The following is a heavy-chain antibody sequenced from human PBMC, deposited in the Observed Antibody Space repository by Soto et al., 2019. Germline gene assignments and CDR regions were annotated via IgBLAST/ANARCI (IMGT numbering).Heavy chain of an antibody. D-gene: IGHD1-26*01. J-gene: IGHJ2*01. CDR1: GGSISSYY. V-gene: IGHV4-59*08. CDR2: IYYSGST. Sequence: QVQLQESGPGLVKPSETLSLTCTVSGGSISSYYWSWIRQPPGKGPEWIGYIYYSGSTDYNPSLKSRVTMSVDTSTNQFSLKLSSVTAADTAMYYCATIPSGTYWYFDLWGRGTLVTVSS. CDR3: ATIPSGTYWYFDL.